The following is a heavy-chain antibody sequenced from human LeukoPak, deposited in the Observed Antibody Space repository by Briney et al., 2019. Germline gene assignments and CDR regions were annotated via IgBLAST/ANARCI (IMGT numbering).Heavy chain of an antibody. Sequence: ASAKVSFKASGYTFTSYGISWVRQAPGQGLEWMGWISAYNGNTNYAQKLQGRGTMTTDTSTSTAYMELRSMRSDDTAVYYCARDGIVLMVYAITDYWGQGTLVTVSS. CDR3: ARDGIVLMVYAITDY. J-gene: IGHJ4*02. V-gene: IGHV1-18*01. D-gene: IGHD2-8*01. CDR2: ISAYNGNT. CDR1: GYTFTSYG.